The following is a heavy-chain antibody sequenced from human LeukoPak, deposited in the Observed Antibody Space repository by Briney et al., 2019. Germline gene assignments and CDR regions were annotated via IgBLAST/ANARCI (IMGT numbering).Heavy chain of an antibody. Sequence: ASVKVSCKASGYTFTGYYMHWVRQAPGQGLEWMGWINPNSSGTNYAQKFQGRVTMTRDTSISTAYMELSRLRADDTAVYYCAREIAAAGTMLYYWGQGTLVTVSS. CDR1: GYTFTGYY. D-gene: IGHD6-13*01. V-gene: IGHV1-2*02. CDR3: AREIAAAGTMLYY. CDR2: INPNSSGT. J-gene: IGHJ4*02.